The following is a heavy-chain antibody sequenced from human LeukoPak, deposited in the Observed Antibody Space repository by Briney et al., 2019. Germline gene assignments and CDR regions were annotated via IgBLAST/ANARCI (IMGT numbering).Heavy chain of an antibody. CDR2: ISSSGSTI. CDR1: GFTFSSYE. CDR3: ARGEEIVGVARGMDV. D-gene: IGHD1-26*01. J-gene: IGHJ6*02. Sequence: GGSLRLSCAASGFTFSSYEMNWVRQAPGKGLEWVSYISSSGSTIYYADSVKGRFTISRDNAKNSLYLQMNSLRAEDTAVYYCARGEEIVGVARGMDVWGQGTTVTVSS. V-gene: IGHV3-48*03.